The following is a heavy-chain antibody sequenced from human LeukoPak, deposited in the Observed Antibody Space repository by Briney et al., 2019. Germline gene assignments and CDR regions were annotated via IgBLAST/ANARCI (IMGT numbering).Heavy chain of an antibody. CDR3: ARVIDGDQGYYFDY. V-gene: IGHV4-39*07. CDR2: IYYSGST. CDR1: GDSISSSDYY. Sequence: PSETLSLTCTVSGDSISSSDYYWGWIRQPPGKGLEWLGSIYYSGSTNYNPSLQSRVTISVDTSKNQFSLKLTSMTAADTAVYYCARVIDGDQGYYFDYWGQGTLVTVSS. D-gene: IGHD4-17*01. J-gene: IGHJ4*02.